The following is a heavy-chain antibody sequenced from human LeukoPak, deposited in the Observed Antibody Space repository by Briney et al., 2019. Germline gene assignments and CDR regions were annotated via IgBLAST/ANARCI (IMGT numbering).Heavy chain of an antibody. J-gene: IGHJ4*02. CDR2: ISGSGSSL. CDR1: GFTFSAYE. Sequence: GGSLGLSCAASGFTFSAYEMNWVRQAPGKGLEPVSYISGSGSSLSYADSVRGRFTISRDNAKNSLFLQMNSLRVEDTAIYYCVRDGRGYCGSTSCRPFDSWGRGTLVTVSS. V-gene: IGHV3-48*03. CDR3: VRDGRGYCGSTSCRPFDS. D-gene: IGHD2-2*01.